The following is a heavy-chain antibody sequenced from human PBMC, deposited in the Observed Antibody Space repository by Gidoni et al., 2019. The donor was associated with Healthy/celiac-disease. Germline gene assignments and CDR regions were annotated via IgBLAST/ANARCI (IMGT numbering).Heavy chain of an antibody. D-gene: IGHD3-22*01. CDR1: GFTYSSYG. CDR3: AKDFGYDSSGYYYYYGMDV. Sequence: VPLVESGGGVVQPGGSLRLSCAASGFTYSSYGLPWGRQAPGKGLEWVAVISYDGSNKYYADSVKGRFTISRDNSKNTLYLQMNSLRAEDTAVYYCAKDFGYDSSGYYYYYGMDVWGQGTTVTVSS. V-gene: IGHV3-30*18. CDR2: ISYDGSNK. J-gene: IGHJ6*02.